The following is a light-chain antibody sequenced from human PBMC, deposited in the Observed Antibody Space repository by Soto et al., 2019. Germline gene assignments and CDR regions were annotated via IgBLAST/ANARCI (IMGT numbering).Light chain of an antibody. CDR2: GTS. CDR1: QSVSSN. J-gene: IGKJ5*01. V-gene: IGKV3-15*01. Sequence: EIVMAQSPATLSVSPGDRATLSCRASQSVSSNLALYQQKPGQSPRLLIYGTSTRATGVPARFIGSGSGTEFTLTIISLQSEDFAVYYCQQYNNWPPFNFGQGTRLEIK. CDR3: QQYNNWPPFN.